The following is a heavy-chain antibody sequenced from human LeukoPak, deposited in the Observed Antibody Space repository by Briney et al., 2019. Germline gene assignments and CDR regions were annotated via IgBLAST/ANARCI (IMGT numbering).Heavy chain of an antibody. J-gene: IGHJ4*02. Sequence: SQTLSLTCTVSSGSISSGGYYWSWIRQHPGKGLEWIGYIYYSGSTYYNPSLKSRVTISVDTSKNQFSLKLSSVTAADTAVYYCARVRDYGDPVDYWGQGTLVTVSS. CDR2: IYYSGST. V-gene: IGHV4-31*03. CDR1: SGSISSGGYY. D-gene: IGHD4-17*01. CDR3: ARVRDYGDPVDY.